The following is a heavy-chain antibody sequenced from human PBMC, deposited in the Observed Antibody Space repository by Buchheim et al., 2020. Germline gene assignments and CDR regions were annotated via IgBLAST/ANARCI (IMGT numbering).Heavy chain of an antibody. Sequence: EVQLLESGGALVQPGGSLRLSCAASGFTFSSYAMSWVRQAPGKGLVWVSRSDSDGSSAFYADSVKGRFTMSRDTGKNTLYLQMNSLRAEDTAVYYCARDVPHNWFDPWGQGTL. CDR1: GFTFSSYA. V-gene: IGHV3-74*01. CDR2: SDSDGSSA. CDR3: ARDVPHNWFDP. J-gene: IGHJ5*02.